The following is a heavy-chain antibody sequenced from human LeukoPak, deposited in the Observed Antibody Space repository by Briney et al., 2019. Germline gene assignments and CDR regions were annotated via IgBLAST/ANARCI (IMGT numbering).Heavy chain of an antibody. CDR2: ISGSGGST. J-gene: IGHJ4*02. V-gene: IGHV3-23*01. CDR1: GFTFSSYA. Sequence: PGGSLRLSCAASGFTFSSYAMSWVRQAPGKGLEWVSAISGSGGSTYYADSVNGRFTISRDNSKNTLYLQMNSLRAEDTAVYYCAKDRGAYSSSSKAAVVYWGQGTLVTVSS. D-gene: IGHD6-6*01. CDR3: AKDRGAYSSSSKAAVVY.